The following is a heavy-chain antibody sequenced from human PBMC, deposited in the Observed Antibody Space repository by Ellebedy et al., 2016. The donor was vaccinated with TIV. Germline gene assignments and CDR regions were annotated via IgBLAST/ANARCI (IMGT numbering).Heavy chain of an antibody. V-gene: IGHV5-51*01. CDR1: GNSFNSYW. CDR3: ARYRSVAAGDFDY. J-gene: IGHJ4*02. Sequence: GESLKISCKASGNSFNSYWIGWVRQMPGKGLEWMGNIYPGDSNTRYSPSFQGQVTISADRSSITTYLQWSSLRASDTAMYYCARYRSVAAGDFDYWGQGTLVTVSS. CDR2: IYPGDSNT. D-gene: IGHD6-13*01.